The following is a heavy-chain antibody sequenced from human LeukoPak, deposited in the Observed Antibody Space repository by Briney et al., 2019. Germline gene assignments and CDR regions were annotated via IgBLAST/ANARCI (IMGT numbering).Heavy chain of an antibody. CDR2: INPSGGST. Sequence: GASVKVSCKASGYTFISYYMHWVRQAPGQGLEWMGIINPSGGSTTYAQNFQGRVTMTRSTSISTAYMELSSLRSEDTAVYYCARGVSDIDYWGQGTLVTVSS. J-gene: IGHJ4*02. V-gene: IGHV1-46*01. CDR1: GYTFISYY. D-gene: IGHD3-10*01. CDR3: ARGVSDIDY.